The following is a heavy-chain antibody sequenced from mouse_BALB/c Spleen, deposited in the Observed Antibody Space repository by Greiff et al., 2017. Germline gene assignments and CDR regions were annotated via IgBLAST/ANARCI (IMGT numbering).Heavy chain of an antibody. Sequence: DVQLQESGPGLVKPSQSLSLTCSVTGYSITSGYYWNWIRQFPGNQLEWMGYISYDGSNNYNPSLKNRISITRDTSKNQFCLKLNSVTTEDTATYYCAREFYGNYGLGVWGAGTTVTVSS. V-gene: IGHV3-6*02. CDR3: AREFYGNYGLGV. J-gene: IGHJ1*01. CDR1: GYSITSGYY. CDR2: ISYDGSN. D-gene: IGHD2-1*01.